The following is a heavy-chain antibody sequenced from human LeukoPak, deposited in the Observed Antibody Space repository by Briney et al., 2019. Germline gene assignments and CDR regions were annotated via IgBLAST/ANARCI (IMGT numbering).Heavy chain of an antibody. V-gene: IGHV3-23*01. J-gene: IGHJ4*02. CDR2: ISGSGGST. CDR1: GFTFSSYS. CDR3: AKVPVPMVRGVRVYYFDY. Sequence: GGSLRLSCAASGFTFSSYSMSWVRQAPGKGLEWVSAISGSGGSTYYADSVKGRFTISRDNSKNTLYLQMNSLRAEDTAVYYCAKVPVPMVRGVRVYYFDYWGQGTLVTVSS. D-gene: IGHD3-10*01.